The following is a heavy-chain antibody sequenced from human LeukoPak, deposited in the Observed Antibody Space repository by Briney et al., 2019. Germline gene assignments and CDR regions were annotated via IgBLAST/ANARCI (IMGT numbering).Heavy chain of an antibody. V-gene: IGHV4-34*01. CDR3: ARRRGGPFDY. J-gene: IGHJ4*02. D-gene: IGHD2-15*01. Sequence: SETMSLTCAVYGGSSSGYYWSWIRHPPGKGLEWIGEINHSRSANYNPCLKSRVTISVDTSKNQFSLKLSSVTAADTAVYYCARRRGGPFDYWGQGTLVTVSS. CDR1: GGSSSGYY. CDR2: INHSRSA.